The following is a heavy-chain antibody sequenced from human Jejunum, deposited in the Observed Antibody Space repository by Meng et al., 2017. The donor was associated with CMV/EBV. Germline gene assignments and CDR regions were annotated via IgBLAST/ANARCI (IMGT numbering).Heavy chain of an antibody. J-gene: IGHJ4*02. CDR2: IKSKTDDGTT. D-gene: IGHD5-24*01. CDR3: TTNLHNWVY. CDR1: GFIFTNAW. Sequence: AASGFIFTNAWMSWVRQAPGKGLEWVGRIKSKTDDGTTDYAAPVKGRFTISRDDSKNTLYLQMNSLKTEDTAVYYCTTNLHNWVYWGQGRLVTVSS. V-gene: IGHV3-15*01.